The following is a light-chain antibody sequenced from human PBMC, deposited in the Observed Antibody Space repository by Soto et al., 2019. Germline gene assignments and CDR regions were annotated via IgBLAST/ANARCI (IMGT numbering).Light chain of an antibody. Sequence: DIQLTQSPSFLSASVGDRVTITCRASQGISSYLAWYQQTPGKAPKLLIYASSTLQSGVPSRFSGSGSGTEFTLTISSRQPEDFATYYCQQLNTFPVTFGQGTRL. J-gene: IGKJ5*01. CDR3: QQLNTFPVT. V-gene: IGKV1-9*01. CDR2: ASS. CDR1: QGISSY.